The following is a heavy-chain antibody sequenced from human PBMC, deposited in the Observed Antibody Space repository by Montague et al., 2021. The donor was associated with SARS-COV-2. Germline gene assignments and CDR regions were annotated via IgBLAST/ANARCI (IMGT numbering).Heavy chain of an antibody. J-gene: IGHJ5*02. CDR3: ARWRQYNWFDA. Sequence: NKNPSLKSRITMSVDTSKNQFSLKVSSVIAADTAVYYCARWRQYNWFDAGGQGKLFTV. D-gene: IGHD4-11*01. V-gene: IGHV4-59*10.